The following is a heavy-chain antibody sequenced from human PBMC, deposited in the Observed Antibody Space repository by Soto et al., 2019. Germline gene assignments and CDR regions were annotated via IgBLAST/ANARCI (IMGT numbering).Heavy chain of an antibody. Sequence: GESLKISCKGPGHLFNNHWIGWVRQTPGKGLEWMGLIFTRDSETKTSPSFQGHVSFSVNNSINTVYLQWTSLKTTDTGIYFCARGYFDSGHGYDLWGQGTLVTVSS. D-gene: IGHD3-10*01. CDR1: GHLFNNHW. J-gene: IGHJ5*02. CDR2: IFTRDSET. V-gene: IGHV5-51*01. CDR3: ARGYFDSGHGYDL.